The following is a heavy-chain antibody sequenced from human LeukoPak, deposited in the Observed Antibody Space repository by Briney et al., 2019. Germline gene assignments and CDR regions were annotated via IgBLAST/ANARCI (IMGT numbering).Heavy chain of an antibody. V-gene: IGHV4-34*01. CDR1: GGSFSGYY. D-gene: IGHD3-3*01. CDR2: INHSGST. CDR3: ARGISRRLAFLEWIRLHNWFDP. Sequence: SETLSLTCAVYGGSFSGYYWSWIRQPPGKGLEWIGEINHSGSTNYNPSLKSRVTISVDTSKNQFSLKLSSVTAADTAVYYCARGISRRLAFLEWIRLHNWFDPWGQGTLVTVSS. J-gene: IGHJ5*02.